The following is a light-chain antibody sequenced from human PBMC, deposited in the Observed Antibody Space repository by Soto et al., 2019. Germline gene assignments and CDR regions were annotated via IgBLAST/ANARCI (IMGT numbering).Light chain of an antibody. J-gene: IGLJ2*01. CDR2: HVF. CDR1: TSDVPGSNS. Sequence: QSALTQPASVSASRGQSITISCTGTTSDVPGSNSVSWYQQHPGKAPILLIFHVFKRPSGVSDRFSASKSGNTASLTISGVEAEDEADYDCSLYRTSAIVVFGGGTKLTVL. V-gene: IGLV2-14*01. CDR3: SLYRTSAIVV.